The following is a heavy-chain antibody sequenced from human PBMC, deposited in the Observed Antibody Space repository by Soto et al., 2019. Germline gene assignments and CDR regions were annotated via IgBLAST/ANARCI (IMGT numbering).Heavy chain of an antibody. CDR3: AKDRNYPRDQFHY. CDR2: IGGSGDGT. CDR1: GFTFSSYT. Sequence: PGGSLRLSCAASGFTFSSYTMNWVRQAPGKGLQWVSTIGGSGDGTYYADSVKGRFTISRDNSKNTIFLHMDSLRAEDTAVYYCAKDRNYPRDQFHYWGQGALVTVSS. D-gene: IGHD1-7*01. V-gene: IGHV3-23*01. J-gene: IGHJ4*02.